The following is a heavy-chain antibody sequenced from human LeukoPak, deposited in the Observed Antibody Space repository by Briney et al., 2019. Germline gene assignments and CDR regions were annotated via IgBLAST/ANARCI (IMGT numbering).Heavy chain of an antibody. CDR3: ARDMRSDIVVVVAVSAFDI. V-gene: IGHV1-69*05. J-gene: IGHJ3*02. CDR1: GGTFSIYA. Sequence: ASVKVSCKASGGTFSIYAISWVRQAPGQGLEWMGRIIPIFGTANYAQKFQGRVTITTDESTSTAYMELSSLRSGDTAVYYCARDMRSDIVVVVAVSAFDIWGQGTMVTVSS. D-gene: IGHD2-15*01. CDR2: IIPIFGTA.